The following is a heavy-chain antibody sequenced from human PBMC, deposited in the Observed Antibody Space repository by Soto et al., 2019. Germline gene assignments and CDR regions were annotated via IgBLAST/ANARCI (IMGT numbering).Heavy chain of an antibody. J-gene: IGHJ4*02. CDR2: IVPFFGLS. D-gene: IGHD6-6*01. CDR1: GGTFNTYG. Sequence: SVKFSCKASGGTFNTYGISWVRQAPGQGLEWMGGIVPFFGLSNNAQKFQGRVTISADESTNTAYMELSSLRSDDTAVYYCAITLAARLHYYFFDYWGQGTLVTVSS. CDR3: AITLAARLHYYFFDY. V-gene: IGHV1-69*13.